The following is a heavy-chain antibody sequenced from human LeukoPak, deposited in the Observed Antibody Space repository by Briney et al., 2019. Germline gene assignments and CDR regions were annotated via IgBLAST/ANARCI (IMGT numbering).Heavy chain of an antibody. CDR2: ISSSSSYI. CDR3: ASDSSSGNYYGMDV. V-gene: IGHV3-21*01. D-gene: IGHD6-13*01. J-gene: IGHJ6*02. Sequence: GGSLRLSCAASGFIFSSYSMNWVRQAPGKGLQWVSSISSSSSYIYYADSVKGRFTISRDNAKNSLFPQMNSLRSEDTAVYYCASDSSSGNYYGMDVWGQGTTVTVSS. CDR1: GFIFSSYS.